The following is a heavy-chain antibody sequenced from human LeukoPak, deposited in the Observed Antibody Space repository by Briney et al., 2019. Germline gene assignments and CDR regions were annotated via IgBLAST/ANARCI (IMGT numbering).Heavy chain of an antibody. V-gene: IGHV4-31*03. CDR2: IHYSGST. D-gene: IGHD5-12*01. Sequence: SQTLSLTCTVSGGSISSGGYYWSWIRQHPGKGLEWIGYIHYSGSTYYNPSLKSRVTISVDTSKNQFSLKLSSVTAADTAVYYCARRRGYSGYDSYYFDYWGQGTLVTVSS. CDR3: ARRRGYSGYDSYYFDY. CDR1: GGSISSGGYY. J-gene: IGHJ4*02.